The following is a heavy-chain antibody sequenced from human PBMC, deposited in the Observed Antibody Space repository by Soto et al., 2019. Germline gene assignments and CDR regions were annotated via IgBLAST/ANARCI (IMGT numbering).Heavy chain of an antibody. D-gene: IGHD3-22*01. V-gene: IGHV1-69*13. Sequence: SVKVSGKASGGTFSSYAISWVRQAPGQGLEWMGGIIPIFGTANYAQKFQGRVTITADESTSTAYMELSSLRSEDTAVYYCALPGYYYDSSGPLFDYWGQGTLVTVSS. CDR3: ALPGYYYDSSGPLFDY. CDR1: GGTFSSYA. CDR2: IIPIFGTA. J-gene: IGHJ4*02.